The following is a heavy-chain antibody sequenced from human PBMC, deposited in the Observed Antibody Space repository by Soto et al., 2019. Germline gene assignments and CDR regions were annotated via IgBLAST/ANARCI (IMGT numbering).Heavy chain of an antibody. D-gene: IGHD2-2*01. J-gene: IGHJ6*02. CDR2: INAGNGNT. Sequence: ASVKVSCKASGYTFTSYAMHWVRQAPGQRLEWMGWINAGNGNTKYSQKFQGRVTTTRDTSASTAYMELSSLRSEDTAVYYCARVGVVVPAASYYYYYGMDVWGQGTTVTVSS. CDR3: ARVGVVVPAASYYYYYGMDV. V-gene: IGHV1-3*01. CDR1: GYTFTSYA.